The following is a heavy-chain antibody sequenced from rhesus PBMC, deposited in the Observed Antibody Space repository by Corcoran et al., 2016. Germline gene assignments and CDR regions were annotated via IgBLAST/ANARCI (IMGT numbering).Heavy chain of an antibody. V-gene: IGHV4-76*01. Sequence: QVQLQESGPGVVKPSETLSLTCAVSGGSISSGYDWSWIRQPPGKGLEWIWNIYGSRGHTNYNPSLKNRVTISKDASKNQFSLKLSSVTAADTAVYYCARGHYNFWTGYYFDYWGQGVLVTVSS. J-gene: IGHJ4*01. CDR3: ARGHYNFWTGYYFDY. CDR2: IYGSRGHT. D-gene: IGHD3-3*01. CDR1: GGSISSGYD.